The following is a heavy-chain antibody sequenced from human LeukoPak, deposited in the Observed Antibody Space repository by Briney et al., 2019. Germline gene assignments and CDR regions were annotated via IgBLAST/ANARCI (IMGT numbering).Heavy chain of an antibody. CDR3: ARGAWDLYCHGRHWYSDL. V-gene: IGHV4-34*01. CDR2: ITPGGSS. J-gene: IGHJ2*01. D-gene: IGHD1-26*01. Sequence: SETLSLTCAVYRGTYRGFFWTWVRQPPGKGLEWIGDITPGGSSNYISSLKSRLRVSLDSSRDQFSLKRSLETAADTAVYYIARGAWDLYCHGRHWYSDLWGLGTLVSVSS. CDR1: RGTYRGFF.